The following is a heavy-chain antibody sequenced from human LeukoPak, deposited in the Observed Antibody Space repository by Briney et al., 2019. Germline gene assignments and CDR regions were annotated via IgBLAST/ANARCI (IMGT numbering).Heavy chain of an antibody. CDR3: AKDGLWGDLLSYYYAY. D-gene: IGHD2-21*01. CDR2: VSRSGATT. Sequence: PGGSLRLACAVAGLSFSNYAMSWVRQAAGKGLEWVSTVSRSGATTFYADSVKGRFTISRDNSKNTLNVQMNTLRAEDTAVYYCAKDGLWGDLLSYYYAYWGQGTLVTVSA. CDR1: GLSFSNYA. V-gene: IGHV3-23*01. J-gene: IGHJ4*02.